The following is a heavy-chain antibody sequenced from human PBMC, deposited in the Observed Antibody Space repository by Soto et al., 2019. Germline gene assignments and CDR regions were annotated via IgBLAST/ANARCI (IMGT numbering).Heavy chain of an antibody. CDR3: ARDRHSGSWYRGRTDWFDP. CDR1: GGTFSSYA. V-gene: IGHV1-69*06. CDR2: IIPIFGTA. D-gene: IGHD6-13*01. Sequence: QVQLVQSGAEVKKPGSSVKVSCKASGGTFSSYAISWVRQAPGQGLEWMGGIIPIFGTANYAQKFQGRVTITAVKSASTAYMELSSLRSEDTAVYYCARDRHSGSWYRGRTDWFDPWGQGTLVTVSS. J-gene: IGHJ5*02.